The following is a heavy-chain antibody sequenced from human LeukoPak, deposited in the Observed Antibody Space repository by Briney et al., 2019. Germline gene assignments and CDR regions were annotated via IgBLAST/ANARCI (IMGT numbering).Heavy chain of an antibody. D-gene: IGHD6-6*01. J-gene: IGHJ4*02. CDR2: ITGSSSYI. CDR3: ASGFSRSPYFDY. CDR1: GFTFSTYY. V-gene: IGHV3-21*01. Sequence: KPGGSLRLSCAASGFTFSTYYMNWVRQAPGKGLEWVSFITGSSSYIYYTDSVKGRFTISRDNAKNSLFLQMNSLRDEDTAVYYCASGFSRSPYFDYWGQGTLVTVSS.